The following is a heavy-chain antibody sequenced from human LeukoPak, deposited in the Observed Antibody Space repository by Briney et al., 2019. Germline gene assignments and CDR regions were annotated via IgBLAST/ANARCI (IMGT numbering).Heavy chain of an antibody. V-gene: IGHV3-23*01. CDR3: AKDLIVVVATTWYYFDY. CDR2: ISGSGGST. D-gene: IGHD2-21*01. CDR1: GFTFSSYA. Sequence: GRSLRLSCAASGFTFSSYAMHWVRQAPGEGLEWVSAISGSGGSTYYADSVKGRFTISRDNSESTLYLQINTLRAEDTAVYYCAKDLIVVVATTWYYFDYWGQGTLVTVSS. J-gene: IGHJ4*02.